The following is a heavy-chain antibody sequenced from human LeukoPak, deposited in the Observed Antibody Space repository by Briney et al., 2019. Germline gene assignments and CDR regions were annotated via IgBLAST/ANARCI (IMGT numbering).Heavy chain of an antibody. CDR3: ARDRGYCSSTSCSYYFYGMDV. D-gene: IGHD2-2*01. Sequence: ASVKVSCKASGYTSTSYYMHWVRQAPGQGLEWMGIINPTGGSTSYAQRFQGRVTMTRDTSTSTVYMELSSLRSEDTAVYYCARDRGYCSSTSCSYYFYGMDVWGQGTTVTVSS. CDR1: GYTSTSYY. J-gene: IGHJ6*02. CDR2: INPTGGST. V-gene: IGHV1-46*01.